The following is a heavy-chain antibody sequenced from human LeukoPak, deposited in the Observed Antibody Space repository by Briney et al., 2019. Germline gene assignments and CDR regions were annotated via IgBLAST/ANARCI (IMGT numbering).Heavy chain of an antibody. J-gene: IGHJ3*02. CDR3: ARPEGRNWNDGNAFDI. Sequence: GGSLRLSCAASGFTFSSYSMNWVRQAPGKGLEWVSYISSSSSTIYYADSVKGRFTISRDNAKNSLYLQMNSLRAEDTAVYYCARPEGRNWNDGNAFDIWDQGTMVTVSS. CDR2: ISSSSSTI. V-gene: IGHV3-48*04. CDR1: GFTFSSYS. D-gene: IGHD1-1*01.